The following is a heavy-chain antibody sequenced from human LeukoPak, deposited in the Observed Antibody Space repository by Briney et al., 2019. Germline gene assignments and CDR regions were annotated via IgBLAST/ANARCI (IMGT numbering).Heavy chain of an antibody. V-gene: IGHV3-23*01. CDR2: LSDSGGST. CDR3: AKSLAVAGLRGY. CDR1: GFTFSSYA. Sequence: SGGSLRLSCAASGFTFSSYAMSWVRQAPGKGLEWVSALSDSGGSTYYADSVKGRFTISRDNSKNTLYLQMNSLRAEDTAVYYCAKSLAVAGLRGYWGQGTLVTVSS. D-gene: IGHD6-19*01. J-gene: IGHJ4*02.